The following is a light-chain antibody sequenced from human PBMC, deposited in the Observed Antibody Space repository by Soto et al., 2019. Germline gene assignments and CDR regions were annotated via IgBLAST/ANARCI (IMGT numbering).Light chain of an antibody. CDR3: QKYSSVPV. CDR1: QEIRNF. J-gene: IGKJ3*01. V-gene: IGKV1-27*01. Sequence: DIQMTQSPPSLSASVGDRVTITCRASQEIRNFVAWYQQKQGKAPKLLIYAASTLQSGVPSRLSGSGSGTDFNLTINSLQPEDVATYSGQKYSSVPVFGPGTKVEIK. CDR2: AAS.